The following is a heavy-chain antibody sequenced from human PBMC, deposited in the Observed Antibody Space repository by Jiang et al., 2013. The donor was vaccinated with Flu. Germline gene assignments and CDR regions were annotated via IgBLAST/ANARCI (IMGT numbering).Heavy chain of an antibody. J-gene: IGHJ3*02. CDR3: AAATSVTMWAFAI. Sequence: GPGLVKPPQTLSLTCTVSGGSISSGDFYWSWFRQPPGKSLEWIGYIYHSGRTYHNPSLESRITISLDTSKNQFSLQLSSVTAADTALYYCAAATSVTMWAFAIWGQGQWSTSLQ. D-gene: IGHD3-10*02. CDR2: IYHSGRT. V-gene: IGHV4-30-4*01. CDR1: GGSISSGDFY.